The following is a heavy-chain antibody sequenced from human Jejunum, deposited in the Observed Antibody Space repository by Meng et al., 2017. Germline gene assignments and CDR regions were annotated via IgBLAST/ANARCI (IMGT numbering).Heavy chain of an antibody. V-gene: IGHV6-1*01. Sequence: QAQLQQSGPGLVKPSQTLSRTCAISGDSVSSNSAAWNWIRQSPSRGLEWLGRTYYRSKYYNDYALSVKSRITINPDTSKNQFSLQLNSVTPEDTAIYYCARDWGDVRGGFDFWGQGTLVTVSS. CDR3: ARDWGDVRGGFDF. CDR2: TYYRSKYYN. CDR1: GDSVSSNSAA. J-gene: IGHJ4*02. D-gene: IGHD3-10*02.